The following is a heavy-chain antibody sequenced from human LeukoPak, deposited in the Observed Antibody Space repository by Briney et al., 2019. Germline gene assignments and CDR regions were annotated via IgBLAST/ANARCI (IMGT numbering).Heavy chain of an antibody. CDR2: IIPIFGTA. D-gene: IGHD3-3*01. CDR3: ATASDFWSGYYVPDYFYYYMDV. CDR1: GGTFSSYA. V-gene: IGHV1-69*13. J-gene: IGHJ6*03. Sequence: SVKVSCKASGGTFSSYAISWGRQAPGQGGEWMGGIIPIFGTANYAQKFQGKVTITAVESTITAYMELSSLRPEDTAVYYCATASDFWSGYYVPDYFYYYMDVWGKGTTVTVSS.